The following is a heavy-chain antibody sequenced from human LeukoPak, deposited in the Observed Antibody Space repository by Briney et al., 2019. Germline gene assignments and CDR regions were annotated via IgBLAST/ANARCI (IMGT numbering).Heavy chain of an antibody. V-gene: IGHV3-23*01. Sequence: GGSLRLSCAASGFTFSSYAMSWVRQAPGKGQEWVSAISGSGGSTYYADSVKGRFTISRDNSKNTLYLQMNSLRAEDTAVYYCAKDLSSGWYGGDAFDIWGQGTMVTVSS. CDR1: GFTFSSYA. D-gene: IGHD6-19*01. CDR3: AKDLSSGWYGGDAFDI. J-gene: IGHJ3*02. CDR2: ISGSGGST.